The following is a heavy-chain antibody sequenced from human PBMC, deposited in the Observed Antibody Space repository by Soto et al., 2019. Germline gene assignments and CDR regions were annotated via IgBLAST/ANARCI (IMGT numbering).Heavy chain of an antibody. CDR2: INPNSGGT. V-gene: IGHV1-2*02. D-gene: IGHD2-15*01. CDR3: ARPSDCSGGSCYPLGYYGMDV. CDR1: GYTFTGYY. Sequence: VASVKVSCKASGYTFTGYYMHWVRQAPGQGLEWMGWINPNSGGTNYAQKFQGRVTMTRDTSISTAYMELSRLRSDDTAVYYCARPSDCSGGSCYPLGYYGMDVWGQGTTVTVSS. J-gene: IGHJ6*02.